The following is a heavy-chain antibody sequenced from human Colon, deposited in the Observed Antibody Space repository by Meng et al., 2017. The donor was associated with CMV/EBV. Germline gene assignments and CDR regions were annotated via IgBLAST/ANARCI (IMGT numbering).Heavy chain of an antibody. V-gene: IGHV3-53*01. D-gene: IGHD3-9*01. J-gene: IGHJ4*02. CDR1: GFTVSSNY. Sequence: GESLKISCAASGFTVSSNYMSWVRQAPGKGLEWISIIYRGGPTHYAESVKGRFTISRDNSQNTLYLQMNSLRAEDTAVYYCARSGPPYSDILGYFDYWGQGTLVTVSS. CDR3: ARSGPPYSDILGYFDY. CDR2: IYRGGPT.